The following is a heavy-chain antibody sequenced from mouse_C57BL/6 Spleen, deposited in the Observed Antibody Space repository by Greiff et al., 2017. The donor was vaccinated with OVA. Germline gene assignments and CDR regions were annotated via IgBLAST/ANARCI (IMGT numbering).Heavy chain of an antibody. CDR1: GFSLTSYG. CDR3: ARSGSSSLGY. V-gene: IGHV2-2*01. J-gene: IGHJ4*01. Sequence: VMLVESGPGLVQPSQSLSITCTVSGFSLTSYGVHWVRQSPGKGLAWLGVIWSGGSTAYNAAFISRLSISKDNSKSQVFFKMNSLQADDAAIYYGARSGSSSLGYWGQGTSVTVSS. D-gene: IGHD1-1*01. CDR2: IWSGGST.